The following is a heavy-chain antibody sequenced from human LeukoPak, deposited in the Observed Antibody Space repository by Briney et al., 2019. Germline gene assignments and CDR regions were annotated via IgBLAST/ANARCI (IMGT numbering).Heavy chain of an antibody. CDR2: IYTSGST. CDR1: GGSISSYY. V-gene: IGHV4-4*07. J-gene: IGHJ4*02. Sequence: SETLSLTCTVSGGSISSYYWSWIRQPAGKGLEWIGRIYTSGSTNYNPSLKSRVTMSVDTSKNQFSLKLSSVTAADTAVYYCARTHGYGDFYYFDYWGQGTLVTVSS. D-gene: IGHD4-17*01. CDR3: ARTHGYGDFYYFDY.